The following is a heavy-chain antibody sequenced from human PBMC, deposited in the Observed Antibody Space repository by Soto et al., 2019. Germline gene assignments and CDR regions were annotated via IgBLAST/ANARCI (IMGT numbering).Heavy chain of an antibody. J-gene: IGHJ4*02. CDR2: IIPIFGTA. CDR3: ARGPYYYDSSGYYYEFDY. D-gene: IGHD3-22*01. Sequence: ASVKVSCKASGGTFSSYAISWVRQAPGQGLEWMGGIIPIFGTANYAQKFQGRVTITADESASTAYMELSSLRSEDTAVYYCARGPYYYDSSGYYYEFDYWGQGTLVTVSS. V-gene: IGHV1-69*13. CDR1: GGTFSSYA.